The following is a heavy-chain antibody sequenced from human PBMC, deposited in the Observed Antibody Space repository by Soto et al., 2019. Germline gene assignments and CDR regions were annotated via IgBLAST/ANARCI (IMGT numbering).Heavy chain of an antibody. CDR3: ASLAHWNDHAFDI. Sequence: KSSETLSLTCTVSGGSISSYYWSWIRQPPGKGLEWIGYIYYSGSTNYNPSLKSRVTISVDTSKNQFSLKLSSVTAADTAVYYCASLAHWNDHAFDIWGQGTMVTVSS. CDR2: IYYSGST. CDR1: GGSISSYY. V-gene: IGHV4-59*01. J-gene: IGHJ3*02. D-gene: IGHD1-1*01.